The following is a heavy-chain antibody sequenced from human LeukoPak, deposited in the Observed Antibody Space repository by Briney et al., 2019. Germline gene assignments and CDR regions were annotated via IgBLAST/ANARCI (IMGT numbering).Heavy chain of an antibody. J-gene: IGHJ4*02. Sequence: SETLSLTCTVSGGSINYYYWMWIRQPPGKGLEWIGYIYYSGGTHYNPSLKSRVTMLVDTSKNQFSLKLSSVTAADTAVYYCARSLPDDYHYFDYWGQGTLVTVSS. D-gene: IGHD4-11*01. CDR3: ARSLPDDYHYFDY. CDR1: GGSINYYY. V-gene: IGHV4-59*12. CDR2: IYYSGGT.